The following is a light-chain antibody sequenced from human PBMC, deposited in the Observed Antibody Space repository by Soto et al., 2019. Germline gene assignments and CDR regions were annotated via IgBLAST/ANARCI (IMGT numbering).Light chain of an antibody. CDR1: SSDVGGYNY. CDR2: DVS. J-gene: IGLJ1*01. V-gene: IGLV2-14*01. CDR3: SSYTSTSTRV. Sequence: QSALTQPASVSGSPGQSITISCTGTSSDVGGYNYVSWYQQHPVRAPKLMIYDVSNRPSGVSDRFSGSKSGITASLTISGLQAEDEADYYCSSYTSTSTRVFGTGTKLTVL.